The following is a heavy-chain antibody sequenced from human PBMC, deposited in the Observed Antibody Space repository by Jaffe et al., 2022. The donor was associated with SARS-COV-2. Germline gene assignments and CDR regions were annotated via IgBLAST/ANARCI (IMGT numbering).Heavy chain of an antibody. J-gene: IGHJ3*02. CDR3: ARHVYGSSDYNDAFDI. V-gene: IGHV4-39*01. CDR2: IYYSGST. Sequence: QLQLQESGPGLVKPSETLSLTCTVSGDSISSSSYYWGWIRQPPGKELECIGSIYYSGSTYYKPSLKSRVTISVDTSKNQISLKLTSVTAADTAVYYCARHVYGSSDYNDAFDIWGQGTMVSVSS. D-gene: IGHD4-17*01. CDR1: GDSISSSSYY.